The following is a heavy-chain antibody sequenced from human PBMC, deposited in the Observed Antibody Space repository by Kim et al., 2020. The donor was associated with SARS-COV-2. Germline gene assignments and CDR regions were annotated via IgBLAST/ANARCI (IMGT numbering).Heavy chain of an antibody. J-gene: IGHJ6*02. V-gene: IGHV5-51*01. Sequence: GESLKISCKGSGYSFTSYWIGWVRQMPGKGLEWMGIIYPGDSDTRYSPSFQGQVTISADKSISTAYLQWSSLKASDTAMYYCARLGYSYEYYYYGMDVWGQGTTVTVSS. CDR3: ARLGYSYEYYYYGMDV. CDR2: IYPGDSDT. CDR1: GYSFTSYW. D-gene: IGHD5-18*01.